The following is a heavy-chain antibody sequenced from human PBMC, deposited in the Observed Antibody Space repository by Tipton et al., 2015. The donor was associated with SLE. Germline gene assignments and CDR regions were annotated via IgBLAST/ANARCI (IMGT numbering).Heavy chain of an antibody. V-gene: IGHV4-39*07. D-gene: IGHD2-2*01. CDR3: ARGLGSSRPTWGFEYLGH. CDR2: FYYGGTT. CDR1: GDSISSSSFY. Sequence: TLSLTCTVSGDSISSSSFYWGWIRQPPGKGLEWIGSFYYGGTTYYNPSLKSRVTISVDTSKNQFSLKQSSVTAADTAVYYCARGLGSSRPTWGFEYLGHWGQGTLVTVSS. J-gene: IGHJ1*01.